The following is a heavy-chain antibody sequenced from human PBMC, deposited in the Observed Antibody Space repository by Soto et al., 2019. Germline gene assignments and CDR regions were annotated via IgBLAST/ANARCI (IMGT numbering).Heavy chain of an antibody. CDR2: IGTAGDT. CDR1: GFTFSSYD. CDR3: AREGSALYYYGMDV. Sequence: GGSLRLSCAASGFTFSSYDMHWVRQATGKGLEWVSAIGTAGDTYYPGSVKGRFTISRENAKNSLYLQMNSLRAEDTAVYYCAREGSALYYYGMDVWGQGTTVTVSS. J-gene: IGHJ6*02. D-gene: IGHD6-6*01. V-gene: IGHV3-13*01.